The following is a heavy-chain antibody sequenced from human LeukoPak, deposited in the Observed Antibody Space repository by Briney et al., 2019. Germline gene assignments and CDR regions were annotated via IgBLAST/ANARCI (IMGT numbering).Heavy chain of an antibody. Sequence: GRSLRLSCAASGFTFSSYAMSGGRQAPGKGPECVSTISIDVGRTYYPDSVKGRLTVSRPPSKHSLYLQMTTMREEDTGVYYCARKGIGSSRYHHMDVWGKGTTVTVSS. J-gene: IGHJ6*03. CDR2: ISIDVGRT. CDR1: GFTFSSYA. D-gene: IGHD6-13*01. V-gene: IGHV3-23*01. CDR3: ARKGIGSSRYHHMDV.